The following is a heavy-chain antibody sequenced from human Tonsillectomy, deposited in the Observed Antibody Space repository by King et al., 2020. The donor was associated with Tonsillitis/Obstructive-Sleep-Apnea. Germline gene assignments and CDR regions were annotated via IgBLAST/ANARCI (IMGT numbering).Heavy chain of an antibody. CDR3: ARGYYDFWSGYYTSKTSNNWFDP. CDR1: GGSFSGYY. Sequence: VQLQQWGAGLLKPSEPLSLTCAVYGGSFSGYYWSWIRQPPGKGLEWIGEINHSGSTNYNPSLKSRVTISVDTSKNQFSLKLSSVTAADTALYYCARGYYDFWSGYYTSKTSNNWFDPWGQGTLVTVSS. V-gene: IGHV4-34*01. J-gene: IGHJ5*02. CDR2: INHSGST. D-gene: IGHD3-3*01.